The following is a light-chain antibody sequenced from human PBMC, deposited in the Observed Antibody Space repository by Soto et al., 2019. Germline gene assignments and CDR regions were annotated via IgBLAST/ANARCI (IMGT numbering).Light chain of an antibody. V-gene: IGKV1-27*01. CDR1: QGISNY. CDR3: QQDDTAPRT. CDR2: AAS. J-gene: IGKJ1*01. Sequence: DIQMTQSPSSLSASVGDRVTITCRASQGISNYLTWYQQKPGKVPKLLIYAASTLQSGVPSRFSGSGSGTDFTLTISGLQPEDVATYYCQQDDTAPRTFGQGTKVEIK.